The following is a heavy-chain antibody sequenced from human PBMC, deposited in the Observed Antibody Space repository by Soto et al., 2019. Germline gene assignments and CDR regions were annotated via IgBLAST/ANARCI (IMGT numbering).Heavy chain of an antibody. J-gene: IGHJ4*02. Sequence: EVQLVESGGGLVQPGGSLRLSCAASGFTFSSYWMHWVRQAPGKGLVWVSRINTDVSSTTYADSVKGRFTISRDNAKNTLYLQMNSLRAEDTAVYYCARRGPVTGLAYWGQGTLVTVSS. D-gene: IGHD1-20*01. CDR1: GFTFSSYW. V-gene: IGHV3-74*01. CDR2: INTDVSST. CDR3: ARRGPVTGLAY.